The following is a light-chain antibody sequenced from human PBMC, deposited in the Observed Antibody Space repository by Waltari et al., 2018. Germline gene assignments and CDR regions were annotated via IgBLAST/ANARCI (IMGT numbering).Light chain of an antibody. CDR1: RSHLLRHP. CDR2: FND. CDR3: AAWDDSLDGLV. V-gene: IGLV1-36*01. J-gene: IGLJ2*01. Sequence: SVLTPPPSVSAAPRPPVTLSPSPTRSHLLRHPVNSNQQAPGNPPKLLRAFNDLLPPGVSDRFSGSKSGTSASLAISGLQPEDEADYYCAAWDDSLDGLVFGGGTKVTVL.